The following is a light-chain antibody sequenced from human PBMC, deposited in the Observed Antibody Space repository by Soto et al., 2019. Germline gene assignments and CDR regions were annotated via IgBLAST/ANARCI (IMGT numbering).Light chain of an antibody. V-gene: IGKV3-20*01. J-gene: IGKJ1*01. Sequence: EFVLTQSPDTLSLSPGERVTLSFRASQRVSTSYLVWYQQKPGQAPKLLIYDSSTRATGIPDRFSASGSGTDFTLSISRLEPDDSAVYYCQQYARSSWTFGQGTKVDIK. CDR3: QQYARSSWT. CDR1: QRVSTSY. CDR2: DSS.